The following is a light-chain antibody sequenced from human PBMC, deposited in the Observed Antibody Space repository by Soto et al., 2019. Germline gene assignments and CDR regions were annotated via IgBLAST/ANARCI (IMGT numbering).Light chain of an antibody. Sequence: EIVLTQSPATLSLSPGERATLSCRASQSVSSYLAWYQQKPGQAPRLLIYDASNRATGIPDRFSGSGSGTDFTLTISRLEPEDFAVYYCQYYGSSVTFAGGTKVDIK. V-gene: IGKV3-20*01. J-gene: IGKJ4*01. CDR2: DAS. CDR3: QYYGSSVT. CDR1: QSVSSY.